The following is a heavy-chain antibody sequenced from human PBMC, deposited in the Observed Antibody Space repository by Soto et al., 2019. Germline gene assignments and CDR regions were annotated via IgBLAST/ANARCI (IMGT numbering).Heavy chain of an antibody. CDR2: ITGNGVYT. J-gene: IGHJ6*02. V-gene: IGHV3-23*01. CDR1: GFTFNNYA. CDR3: ARDSGVAYAMDG. D-gene: IGHD3-3*01. Sequence: PGGSLRLSCAASGFTFNNYAMSWVRQAPGKGLEWVSVITGNGVYTYYADSVKGRFTISRDNAKNSLYLQMNSLRDGDTAVYYCARDSGVAYAMDGWGQGTTVTVSS.